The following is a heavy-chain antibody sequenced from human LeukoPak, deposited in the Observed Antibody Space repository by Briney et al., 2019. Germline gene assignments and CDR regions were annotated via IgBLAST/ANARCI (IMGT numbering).Heavy chain of an antibody. CDR2: IKHNGDEL. CDR3: ARKLRTFDS. D-gene: IGHD3-16*01. Sequence: PGGSLRLSCAASGFTFSSYWMTWVRQAPGKGLEWVANIKHNGDELNYVDSVEDRFTISRDNAKNSLYLHMTSLRAEDTAFYYCARKLRTFDSWGEEPRDTVFS. V-gene: IGHV3-7*01. J-gene: IGHJ4*02. CDR1: GFTFSSYW.